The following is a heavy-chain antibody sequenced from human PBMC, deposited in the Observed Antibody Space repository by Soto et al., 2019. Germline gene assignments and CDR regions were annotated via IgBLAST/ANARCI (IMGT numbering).Heavy chain of an antibody. D-gene: IGHD2-8*01. CDR3: AHGEYSGDGWCFFDY. V-gene: IGHV3-33*01. CDR2: IWYDGSNK. CDR1: GFTFSSYG. Sequence: VGSLRLSCAASGFTFSSYGMHWVRQAPGKGLEWVAVIWYDGSNKYYADSVKGRFTISRDNSKNTLYLQMNSLRAEDTGTYYCAHGEYSGDGWCFFDYWGQGTLVTVSS. J-gene: IGHJ4*02.